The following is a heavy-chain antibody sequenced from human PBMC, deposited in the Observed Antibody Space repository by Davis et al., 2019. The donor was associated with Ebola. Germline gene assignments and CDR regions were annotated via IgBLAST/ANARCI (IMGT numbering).Heavy chain of an antibody. J-gene: IGHJ6*04. Sequence: GESLKISCAASGFTFSTYDMHWVRQSTGKGLEWVSGTGTAGDTYYLGSVRGRFTISRENAKNSLYLQMNSLRAGDTAMYYCVRGGLRGTTYSYGMDVWGKGTTVTVSS. V-gene: IGHV3-13*01. CDR3: VRGGLRGTTYSYGMDV. CDR1: GFTFSTYD. CDR2: TGTAGDT. D-gene: IGHD1-7*01.